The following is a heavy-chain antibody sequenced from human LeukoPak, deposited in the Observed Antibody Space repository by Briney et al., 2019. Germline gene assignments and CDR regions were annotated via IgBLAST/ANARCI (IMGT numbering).Heavy chain of an antibody. CDR2: ISYDGSNK. J-gene: IGHJ4*02. Sequence: GGSLRLSCAASGFTFSSYGMHWVRQAPGKGLEWVAVISYDGSNKYYADSVKGRFTISRDNSKNTLYLQMNSLRAEDTAVYYCVPRGEVTGYFDYWGQGTLVTVSS. CDR3: VPRGEVTGYFDY. D-gene: IGHD1-20*01. CDR1: GFTFSSYG. V-gene: IGHV3-30*03.